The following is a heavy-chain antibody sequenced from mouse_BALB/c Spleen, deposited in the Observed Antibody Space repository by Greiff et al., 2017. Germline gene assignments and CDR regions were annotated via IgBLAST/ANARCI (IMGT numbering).Heavy chain of an antibody. D-gene: IGHD3-1*01. CDR1: GYTFTSYV. CDR3: ARSYSPAWFAY. J-gene: IGHJ3*01. V-gene: IGHV1-55*01. CDR2: IYPGSGST. Sequence: QVQLQQSGPELVKPGASVKMSCKASGYTFTSYVMHWVKLRPGQGLEWIGDIYPGSGSTNYNEKFKSKATLTVDTSSSTAYMQLSSLASEDSALYYCARSYSPAWFAYWGQGTLVTVSA.